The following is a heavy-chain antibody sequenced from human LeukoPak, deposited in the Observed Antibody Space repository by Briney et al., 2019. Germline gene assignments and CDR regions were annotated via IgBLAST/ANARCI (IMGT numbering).Heavy chain of an antibody. CDR1: GYTLTELS. D-gene: IGHD3-10*01. J-gene: IGHJ3*02. CDR2: FDPEHGEI. V-gene: IGHV1-24*01. CDR3: ARGVLLQGRGAFDI. Sequence: ASVKVSCKVSGYTLTELSVHWVRQAPGKGLVWMGGFDPEHGEIIYAQKFQGRVTMTEDTSTDTAYMELSSLRSDDTAVYYCARGVLLQGRGAFDIWGQGAMVTVSS.